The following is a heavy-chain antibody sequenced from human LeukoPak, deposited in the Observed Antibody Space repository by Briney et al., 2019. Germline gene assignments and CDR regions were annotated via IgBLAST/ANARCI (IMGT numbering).Heavy chain of an antibody. D-gene: IGHD6-19*01. CDR3: ARGYSSGWYYFDY. J-gene: IGHJ4*02. V-gene: IGHV3-7*01. Sequence: GGSLRLSCAASGFTFSSYWMSWVRQAPGKGLEWVANIKQDGSEKYYVDSVKGRFTISRDNAKNSLYLQMNSLRAEDTAVYYCARGYSSGWYYFDYWGQGTLVTVSS. CDR2: IKQDGSEK. CDR1: GFTFSSYW.